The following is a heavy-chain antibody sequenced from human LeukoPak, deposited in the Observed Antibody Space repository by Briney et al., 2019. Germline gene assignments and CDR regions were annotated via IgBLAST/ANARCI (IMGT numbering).Heavy chain of an antibody. J-gene: IGHJ4*02. Sequence: SETLSLTCTVSGGSISSHYWSWIRQPPGKGLEWIGYIYYSGSTNYNPSLKSRVTISVDTSKNQFSLKLSSVIAADTAVYYCVRTGSYYLPYFDYWGQGTLVTVSS. CDR2: IYYSGST. D-gene: IGHD1-26*01. V-gene: IGHV4-59*11. CDR3: VRTGSYYLPYFDY. CDR1: GGSISSHY.